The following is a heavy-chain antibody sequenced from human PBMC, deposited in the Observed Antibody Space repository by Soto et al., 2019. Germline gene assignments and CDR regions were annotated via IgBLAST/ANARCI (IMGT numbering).Heavy chain of an antibody. CDR2: INPNSGGT. CDR3: ARLLKPDYSNYRYYGMDV. CDR1: GYTFTGYY. J-gene: IGHJ6*02. D-gene: IGHD4-4*01. V-gene: IGHV1-2*02. Sequence: ASVKVSCKASGYTFTGYYMHWVRQAPGQGPEWMGWINPNSGGTNYAQKFQGRVTMTRDTSISTAYMELSRLRSDDTAVYYCARLLKPDYSNYRYYGMDVWGQGTTVTVSS.